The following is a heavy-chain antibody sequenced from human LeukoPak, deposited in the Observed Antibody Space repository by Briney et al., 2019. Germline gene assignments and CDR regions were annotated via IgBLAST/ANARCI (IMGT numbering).Heavy chain of an antibody. Sequence: GGSLRLSCAASGFTFSSYEMNWVRQAPGKGLEWVSYISSSGSTKYYADSVKGRFTISRDNAKNSLYLQMNSLRAEDTAVYYCARDSPQPSLYYYYYYYMDVWGKGTTVTVSS. V-gene: IGHV3-48*03. CDR3: ARDSPQPSLYYYYYYYMDV. D-gene: IGHD2-2*01. J-gene: IGHJ6*03. CDR1: GFTFSSYE. CDR2: ISSSGSTK.